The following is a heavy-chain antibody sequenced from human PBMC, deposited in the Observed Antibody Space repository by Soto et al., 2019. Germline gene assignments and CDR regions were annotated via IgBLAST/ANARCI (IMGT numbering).Heavy chain of an antibody. V-gene: IGHV4-4*07. CDR1: GDSMNSYH. CDR3: ARDQGVAAAGITWLDP. J-gene: IGHJ5*02. CDR2: LHHTASP. Sequence: PSETLSLTCPVSGDSMNSYHWSCIRQPAAKGLEWIGHLHHTASPNYNPSLKSRVTMSADTSKNQFSLRLMSLRAADTAVYYCARDQGVAAAGITWLDPWGQGSLVT. D-gene: IGHD6-13*01.